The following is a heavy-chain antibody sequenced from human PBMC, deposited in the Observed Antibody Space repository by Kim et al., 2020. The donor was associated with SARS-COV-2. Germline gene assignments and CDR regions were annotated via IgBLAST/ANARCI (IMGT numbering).Heavy chain of an antibody. J-gene: IGHJ6*02. CDR2: ISSSSSYI. V-gene: IGHV3-21*01. D-gene: IGHD6-13*01. CDR3: AREIHAIAAAGIPLSDYYGMDV. CDR1: GFTFSSYS. Sequence: GGSLRLSCAASGFTFSSYSMNWVRQAPGKGLEWVSSISSSSSYIYYADSVKGRFTISRDNAKNSLYLQMNSLRAEDTAVYYCAREIHAIAAAGIPLSDYYGMDVWGQGTTVTVSS.